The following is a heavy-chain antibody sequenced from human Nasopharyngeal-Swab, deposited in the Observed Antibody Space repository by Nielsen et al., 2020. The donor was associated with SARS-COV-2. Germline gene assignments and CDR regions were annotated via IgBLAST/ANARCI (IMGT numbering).Heavy chain of an antibody. V-gene: IGHV3-48*04. D-gene: IGHD3-3*01. Sequence: GESLKISCAASGFTFSSYSMNWVRQAPGKGLEWVSYISSSSSTIYYADSVKGRFTIPRDNAKNSLYLQMNSLRAEDTAVYYCARDGLDYDFWSAYFMDVWGQGTTVTVSS. CDR3: ARDGLDYDFWSAYFMDV. CDR2: ISSSSSTI. CDR1: GFTFSSYS. J-gene: IGHJ6*02.